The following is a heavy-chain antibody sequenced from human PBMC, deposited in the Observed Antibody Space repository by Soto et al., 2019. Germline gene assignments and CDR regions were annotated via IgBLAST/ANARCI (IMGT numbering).Heavy chain of an antibody. D-gene: IGHD3-22*01. Sequence: ASVKVSCKASGYTFTSYGISWVRQAPGQGLEWMGWISAYNGNTNYAQKLQGRVTMTTDTSTSTAYMELRSLRSDDTAVYYCARGPSYDSIGYEQLGSRPDYFDYWSQGTLVTVSS. J-gene: IGHJ4*02. CDR2: ISAYNGNT. CDR3: ARGPSYDSIGYEQLGSRPDYFDY. V-gene: IGHV1-18*01. CDR1: GYTFTSYG.